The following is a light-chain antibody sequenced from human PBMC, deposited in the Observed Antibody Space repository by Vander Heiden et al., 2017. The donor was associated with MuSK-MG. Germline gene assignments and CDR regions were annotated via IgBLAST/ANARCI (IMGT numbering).Light chain of an antibody. CDR2: DAS. CDR3: QQYNSYPYT. J-gene: IGKJ2*01. CDR1: QSISSW. Sequence: DIQMIQSPSTLSASVGDTVTITCRASQSISSWLAWYQQKPGEAPKFLIYDASSLESGVPSRFSGSGSGTEFTLTISSLQPDDFATYYCQQYNSYPYTFGQGTKLEIK. V-gene: IGKV1-5*01.